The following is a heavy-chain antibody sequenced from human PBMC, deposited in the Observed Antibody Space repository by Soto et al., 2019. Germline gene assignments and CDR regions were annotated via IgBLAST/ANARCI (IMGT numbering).Heavy chain of an antibody. J-gene: IGHJ4*02. V-gene: IGHV3-48*02. D-gene: IGHD3-22*01. CDR3: ARDLGVYDSDIRTHIPHLDS. Sequence: EVQLVESGGGLVQPGGSLRLSCEASGFTFSSNGMNWVRQAPGKGLEWVSFISIGSSTINYADSVRGRFTISRDNAKNPLYLQMNRLRDEDTALYYCARDLGVYDSDIRTHIPHLDSWGQGTLVTVSS. CDR2: ISIGSSTI. CDR1: GFTFSSNG.